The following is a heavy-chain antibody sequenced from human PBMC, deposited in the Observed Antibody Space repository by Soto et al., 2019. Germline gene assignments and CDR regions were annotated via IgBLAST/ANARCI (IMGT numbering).Heavy chain of an antibody. J-gene: IGHJ4*02. CDR1: GYIFTDYY. CDR2: INPRGGST. Sequence: QVQLVQSGAEVKKPGASVKVSCKASGYIFTDYYVHWVRQAPGQGLEWMGKINPRGGSTTYAQKFKRRVTMTRDTSTSAVYMELSSLRSEDTAVYYCAKVVYGSSGSLDYWSQGTLFTVSS. CDR3: AKVVYGSSGSLDY. V-gene: IGHV1-46*03. D-gene: IGHD3-22*01.